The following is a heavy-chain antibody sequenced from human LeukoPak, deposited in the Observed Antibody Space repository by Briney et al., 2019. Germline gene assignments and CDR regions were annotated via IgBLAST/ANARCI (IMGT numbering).Heavy chain of an antibody. CDR2: IWYDGSNK. V-gene: IGHV3-33*01. D-gene: IGHD2-21*01. CDR3: ARAGIVGLYYYYMDV. CDR1: GFTFSSHG. J-gene: IGHJ6*03. Sequence: PGGSLRLSCAASGFTFSSHGMHRVRQAPGKGLEWVALIWYDGSNKYYGDSVKGRFTISRDNSKNTLYLQVNSLRAEDTAVYYCARAGIVGLYYYYMDVWGKGTTVTVSS.